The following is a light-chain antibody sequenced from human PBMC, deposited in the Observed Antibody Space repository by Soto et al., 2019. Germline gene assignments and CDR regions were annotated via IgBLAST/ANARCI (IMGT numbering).Light chain of an antibody. Sequence: EIVLTQSPATLSLSPGERATLSCRASQSVSSYLAWYQQKPGQAPRRLIYDASNRATGIPARFSGSGSGTAFTLTISSLEPEDFAVYYCQQRSNWPPEVTFGQGTRLEIK. CDR1: QSVSSY. V-gene: IGKV3-11*01. CDR3: QQRSNWPPEVT. J-gene: IGKJ5*01. CDR2: DAS.